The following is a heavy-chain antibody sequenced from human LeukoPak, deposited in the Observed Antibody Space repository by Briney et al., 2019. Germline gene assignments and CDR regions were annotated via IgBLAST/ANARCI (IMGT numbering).Heavy chain of an antibody. CDR3: ASGSLGGGYGVGDYYQYMDV. D-gene: IGHD5-12*01. J-gene: IGHJ6*03. CDR2: IMPLFGTA. V-gene: IGHV1-69*05. Sequence: SVKVSCKASGGTFNSYAISWVRQAPGQGLEWMGGIMPLFGTANYAQEFQGRVTFTTDESASTAYMEVSSLRSEDTAVYYCASGSLGGGYGVGDYYQYMDVWGKGTTVTVSS. CDR1: GGTFNSYA.